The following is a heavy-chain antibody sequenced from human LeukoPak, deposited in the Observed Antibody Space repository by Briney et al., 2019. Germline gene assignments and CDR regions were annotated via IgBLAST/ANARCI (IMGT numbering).Heavy chain of an antibody. CDR1: GFTFSSYG. Sequence: GGSLRLSCAASGFTFSSYGMHWVRQAPGKGLEWVAFIRYDGSNKYYADSVKGRFTISRDNSKNTLYLQMNSLRAEDTAVYYCAHPKGYSSSSFDYWGQGTLVTVSS. V-gene: IGHV3-30*02. D-gene: IGHD6-6*01. CDR3: AHPKGYSSSSFDY. CDR2: IRYDGSNK. J-gene: IGHJ4*02.